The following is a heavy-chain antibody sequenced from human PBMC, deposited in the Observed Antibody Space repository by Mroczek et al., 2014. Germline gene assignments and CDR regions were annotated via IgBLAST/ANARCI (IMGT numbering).Heavy chain of an antibody. J-gene: IGHJ3*02. CDR3: AKDLGLDSGYSSSWNAFDI. CDR2: ISYDGSNK. CDR1: GFTFSSYG. D-gene: IGHD6-13*01. Sequence: QVQLVESGGGVVQPGRSLRLSCAASGFTFSSYGMHWVRQAPGKGLEWVAVISYDGSNKYYADSVKGRFTISRDNSKNTLYLQMNSLRAEDTAVYYCAKDLGLDSGYSSSWNAFDIVGQGTMVTVSS. V-gene: IGHV3-30*18.